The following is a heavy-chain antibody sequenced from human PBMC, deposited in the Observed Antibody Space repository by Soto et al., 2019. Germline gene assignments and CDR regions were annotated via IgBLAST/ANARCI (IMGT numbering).Heavy chain of an antibody. CDR3: AKDPVAPYSSGWYYFDY. V-gene: IGHV3-30*18. CDR2: ISYDGSNK. Sequence: GGSLRLSCAASGFTFSSYGMHWVRQAPGKGLEWVAVISYDGSNKYYADSVKGRFTISRDNSKNTLYLQMNSLRAEDTAVYYCAKDPVAPYSSGWYYFDYWGRGTLVTVSS. CDR1: GFTFSSYG. D-gene: IGHD6-19*01. J-gene: IGHJ4*02.